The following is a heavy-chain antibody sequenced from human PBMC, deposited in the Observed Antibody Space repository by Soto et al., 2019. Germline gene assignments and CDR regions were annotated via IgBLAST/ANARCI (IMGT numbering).Heavy chain of an antibody. CDR1: GGSISSGGYY. CDR2: IYYSGST. CDR3: ARDSSGWYEGGAFDN. D-gene: IGHD6-19*01. V-gene: IGHV4-31*03. J-gene: IGHJ3*02. Sequence: SETLSLTCTVSGGSISSGGYYWSWIRQHPGKGLEWIGYIYYSGSTYYNPSLKSRVTISVDTSKNQFSLKLSSVTAADTAVYYCARDSSGWYEGGAFDNWGQGTMVTVSS.